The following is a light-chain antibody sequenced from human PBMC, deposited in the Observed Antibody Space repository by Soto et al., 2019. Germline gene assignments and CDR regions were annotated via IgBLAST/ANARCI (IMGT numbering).Light chain of an antibody. CDR1: QSVSNNY. CDR2: GAS. V-gene: IGKV3-20*01. CDR3: QQYGSPGT. J-gene: IGKJ1*01. Sequence: EIVMTHSPSTLSVSPGSRSTLSCRASQSVSNNYLAWYKQKPCQAPRLLIYGASNRATGIPDRLSGSGSGTEFTLTISRMEPEDFAVYYCQQYGSPGTFGQGTKVDIK.